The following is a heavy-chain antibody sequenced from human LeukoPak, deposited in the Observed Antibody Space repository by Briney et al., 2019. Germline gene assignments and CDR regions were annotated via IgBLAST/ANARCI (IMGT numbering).Heavy chain of an antibody. Sequence: RGSLRLSCAASGFTFSDYSMNWVRQAPGKGLEWVAYIRSSGSPIYYADSVKGRFTISRDNAKNSLYLQMNSLRDEDTAVYYCVRDPDALDFWGQGTPVTVSS. CDR2: IRSSGSPI. J-gene: IGHJ4*02. CDR3: VRDPDALDF. V-gene: IGHV3-48*02. CDR1: GFTFSDYS.